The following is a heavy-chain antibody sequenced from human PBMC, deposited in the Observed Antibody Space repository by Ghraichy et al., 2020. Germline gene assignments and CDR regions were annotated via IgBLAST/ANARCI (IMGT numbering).Heavy chain of an antibody. D-gene: IGHD5-24*01. Sequence: GESLNISCAASGFTLSGYWMAWVRQAPGKGPEWVANINRDGGEKNYVDSMKGRFTISRDNTKNSLYLQMNSLRAEDTAVYYCARDDDGSLDYWGQGTLVTVSS. CDR3: ARDDDGSLDY. J-gene: IGHJ4*02. CDR2: INRDGGEK. CDR1: GFTLSGYW. V-gene: IGHV3-7*01.